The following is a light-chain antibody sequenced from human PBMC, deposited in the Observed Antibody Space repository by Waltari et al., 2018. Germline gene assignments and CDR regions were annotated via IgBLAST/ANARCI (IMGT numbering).Light chain of an antibody. CDR2: TNK. CDR1: SSNIGRNT. Sequence: QSVLTQPPSASGTPGQRVTIACSGSSSNIGRNTVNWNQQLPGTAPKLLIYTNKQRPSGGPGRFSGSKSGTSASLAISCLQSEDGADYYCAAWDDSLKRVVFGGGTKLTVL. V-gene: IGLV1-44*01. J-gene: IGLJ2*01. CDR3: AAWDDSLKRVV.